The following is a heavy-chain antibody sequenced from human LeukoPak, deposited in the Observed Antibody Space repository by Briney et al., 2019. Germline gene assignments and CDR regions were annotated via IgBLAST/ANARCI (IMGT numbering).Heavy chain of an antibody. CDR3: ARDDKEGSVDP. CDR1: GFTFSSYS. V-gene: IGHV3-21*01. D-gene: IGHD1-26*01. CDR2: ISSSSSYI. Sequence: PGGSLRLSCAASGFTFSSYSMNWVRQAPGKGLEWVSSISSSSSYIYYADSVKGRFTISGDNSKNTLYLQMNSLRAEDTAVYYCARDDKEGSVDPWGQGTLVTVSS. J-gene: IGHJ5*02.